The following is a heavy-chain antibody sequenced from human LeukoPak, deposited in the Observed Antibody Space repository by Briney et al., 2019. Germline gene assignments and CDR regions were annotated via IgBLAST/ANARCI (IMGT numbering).Heavy chain of an antibody. CDR3: AKPNVDTATYYFDY. V-gene: IGHV4-34*01. CDR2: INHSGST. D-gene: IGHD5-18*01. Sequence: PSETLSLTCAVYGGSFSGYYWSWIRQPPGKGLEWIGEINHSGSTNYNPSLKSRVTISVDTSKNQFSLKLSSVTAADTAVYYCAKPNVDTATYYFDYWGQGTLVTVSS. CDR1: GGSFSGYY. J-gene: IGHJ4*02.